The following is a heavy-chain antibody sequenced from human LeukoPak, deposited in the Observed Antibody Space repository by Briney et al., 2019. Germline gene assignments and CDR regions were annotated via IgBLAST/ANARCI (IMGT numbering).Heavy chain of an antibody. CDR2: INPNSGGT. CDR1: GYTFTGYY. J-gene: IGHJ3*02. Sequence: GASVKVSCKASGYTFTGYYMHWVRQAPGQGLEWMGWINPNSGGTNYAQKFQGRVTMTRDTSISTAYMELSRLRSDDTAVYYCARNPSRXXXTFDIWGQGTMVTVSS. D-gene: IGHD2-2*01. CDR3: ARNPSRXXXTFDI. V-gene: IGHV1-2*02.